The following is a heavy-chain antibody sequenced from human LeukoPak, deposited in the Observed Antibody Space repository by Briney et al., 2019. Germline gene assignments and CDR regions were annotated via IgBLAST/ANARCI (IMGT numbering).Heavy chain of an antibody. CDR3: ARDVGGSGSYSFDY. Sequence: GASVKVSCKASGYTFTGYYMHWARQAPGQGLEWMGWINPNSGGTNYAQKFQGRVTMTRDTSISTAYMELSRLRSDDTAVYYCARDVGGSGSYSFDYWGQGTLVTVSS. J-gene: IGHJ4*02. D-gene: IGHD3-10*01. V-gene: IGHV1-2*02. CDR2: INPNSGGT. CDR1: GYTFTGYY.